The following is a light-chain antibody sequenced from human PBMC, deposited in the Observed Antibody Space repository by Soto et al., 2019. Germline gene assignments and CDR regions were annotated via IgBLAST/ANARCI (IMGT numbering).Light chain of an antibody. J-gene: IGLJ2*01. Sequence: QSVLTQPPSASGTPGQRVTISCSGSSSNIGTNIVNWYQQFPGTAPKFLIYSNSQRPSGVPDRFSASKSGTSASLAISGLQSEDEADYYCQSYDPTLRTSLFGGGTQLTVL. CDR1: SSNIGTNI. CDR3: QSYDPTLRTSL. CDR2: SNS. V-gene: IGLV1-44*01.